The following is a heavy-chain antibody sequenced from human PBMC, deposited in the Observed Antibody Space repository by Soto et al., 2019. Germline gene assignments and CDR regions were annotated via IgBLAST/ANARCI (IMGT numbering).Heavy chain of an antibody. D-gene: IGHD3-22*01. J-gene: IGHJ4*02. Sequence: HPGGSLRLSCAASGFPFSTSAIHWVRQAPGKGLEWLAVISFDGSKKYFADSVKGRLTISRDNSKNTVNVQMNSLRTEDTAVYYCARGAYYYETIGYYGVDYWGQGALVTVSS. V-gene: IGHV3-30*14. CDR3: ARGAYYYETIGYYGVDY. CDR1: GFPFSTSA. CDR2: ISFDGSKK.